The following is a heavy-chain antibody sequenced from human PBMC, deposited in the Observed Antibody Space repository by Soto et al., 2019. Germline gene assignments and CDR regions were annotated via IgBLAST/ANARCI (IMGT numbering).Heavy chain of an antibody. CDR1: GFTFDDYA. CDR2: ISWNSGSI. D-gene: IGHD2-15*01. CDR3: AKGCYCSGGSCYSAAFDI. J-gene: IGHJ3*02. Sequence: PGGSLRLSCAASGFTFDDYAMHWVRQAPGKGLEWVSGISWNSGSIGYADSVKGRFTISRDNAKNSLYLQMNSLRAEDTALYYCAKGCYCSGGSCYSAAFDIWGQGTMVTVSS. V-gene: IGHV3-9*01.